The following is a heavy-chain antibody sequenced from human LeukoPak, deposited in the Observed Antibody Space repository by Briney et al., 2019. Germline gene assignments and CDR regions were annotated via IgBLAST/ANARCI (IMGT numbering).Heavy chain of an antibody. V-gene: IGHV1-2*02. Sequence: ASVKVSCKASGYTFTDYYMHWVRQAPGQGLEWMGWINPKSRATNYAQNFHGRVTLTRDTSISTAYMELSSLRSDDTAVYYCARGVDTAVIPYYYYMDVWGIGTTVTVSS. J-gene: IGHJ6*03. CDR3: ARGVDTAVIPYYYYMDV. CDR2: INPKSRAT. D-gene: IGHD5-18*01. CDR1: GYTFTDYY.